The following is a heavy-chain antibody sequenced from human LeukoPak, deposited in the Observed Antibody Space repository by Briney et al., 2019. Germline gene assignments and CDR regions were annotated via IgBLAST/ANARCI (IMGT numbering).Heavy chain of an antibody. D-gene: IGHD3-16*02. CDR3: ARDSGRYFRFDY. CDR1: GGSISSSSYY. Sequence: SETLSLTCTVSGGSISSSSYYWAWIRQPPGKGLEYIGSYSGSTYNNPSLKSRVTISVDTSKKQFSLKLSSVAAADTAVYYCARDSGRYFRFDYWGQGTPVTVSS. J-gene: IGHJ4*02. CDR2: YSGST. V-gene: IGHV4-39*02.